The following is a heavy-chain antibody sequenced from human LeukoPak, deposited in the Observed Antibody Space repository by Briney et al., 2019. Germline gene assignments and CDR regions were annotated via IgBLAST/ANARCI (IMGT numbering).Heavy chain of an antibody. CDR2: IYYSGST. Sequence: SETLSLPCTVSGGSISSGGYYWSWIRQHPGKGLEWIGYIYYSGSTYYNPSLKSRVTISVDTSKNQFSLKLSSVTAADTAVYYCARAPEMANLFDYWGQGTLVTVSS. D-gene: IGHD5-24*01. CDR1: GGSISSGGYY. V-gene: IGHV4-31*03. J-gene: IGHJ4*02. CDR3: ARAPEMANLFDY.